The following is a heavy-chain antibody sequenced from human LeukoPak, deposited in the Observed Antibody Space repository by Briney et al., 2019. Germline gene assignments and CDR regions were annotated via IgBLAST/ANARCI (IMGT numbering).Heavy chain of an antibody. V-gene: IGHV4-59*01. CDR2: IYYSGST. CDR1: GGSISSYY. D-gene: IGHD6-6*01. Sequence: PSETLSLTCTVSGGSISSYYWSWIRQPPGKGLEWIGYIYYSGSTNYNPSLKSRVTISVDTSKNQFSLKLSSVTAADTAVYYCAKDKYSSSSVFDYWGQGTLVTVSS. CDR3: AKDKYSSSSVFDY. J-gene: IGHJ4*02.